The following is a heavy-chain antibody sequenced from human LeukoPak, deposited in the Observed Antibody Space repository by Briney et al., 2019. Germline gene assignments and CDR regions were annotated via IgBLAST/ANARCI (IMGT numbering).Heavy chain of an antibody. V-gene: IGHV3-7*03. D-gene: IGHD3-22*01. Sequence: TGGSLRLSCAASGFTFSSYWMSWVRQAPGKGLEWVANIKQDGSEKFYVDSVKGRFTISRDNAKNSLYLQMNSLRAEDTAVYYCAKGTYYYDSSGYYGGYYFDYWGQGTLVTVSS. J-gene: IGHJ4*02. CDR2: IKQDGSEK. CDR1: GFTFSSYW. CDR3: AKGTYYYDSSGYYGGYYFDY.